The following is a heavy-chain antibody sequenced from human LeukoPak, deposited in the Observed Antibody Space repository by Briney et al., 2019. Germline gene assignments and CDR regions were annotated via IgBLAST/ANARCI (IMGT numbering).Heavy chain of an antibody. CDR3: ANSLVAVAGSYYYYYGMDV. Sequence: GRSLRLSCAASGFMFSSYGMHWVRQAPGKGLEWVAVISYDGSNKYYVDSVKGRFTISRDNSKNTLYLQMNSLRAEDTAVYYCANSLVAVAGSYYYYYGMDVWGQGTTVTVSS. J-gene: IGHJ6*02. D-gene: IGHD6-19*01. CDR2: ISYDGSNK. CDR1: GFMFSSYG. V-gene: IGHV3-30*18.